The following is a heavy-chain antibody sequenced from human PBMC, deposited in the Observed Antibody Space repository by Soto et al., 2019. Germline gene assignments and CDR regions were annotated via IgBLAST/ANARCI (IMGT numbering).Heavy chain of an antibody. CDR2: ISGSGGST. V-gene: IGHV3-23*01. J-gene: IGHJ4*02. D-gene: IGHD3-3*01. CDR3: AKNENVLRFLEWLLFSY. Sequence: VQLLESGGGLVQPGGSLRLSCAASGFTFSSYAMSWVRQAPGKGLEWVSAISGSGGSTYYADSVKGRFTISRDNSKNTLYLQMNSLRAEDTAVYYCAKNENVLRFLEWLLFSYWGQGTLVTVSS. CDR1: GFTFSSYA.